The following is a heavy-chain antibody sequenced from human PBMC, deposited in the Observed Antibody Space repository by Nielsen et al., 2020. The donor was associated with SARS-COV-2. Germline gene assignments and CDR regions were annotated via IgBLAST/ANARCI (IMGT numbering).Heavy chain of an antibody. V-gene: IGHV3-73*01. Sequence: GESLKISCAASGFTFSGSAMHRVRQASGKGLEWVGRIRSKANSYATAYAASVKGRFTISKDDSKNTAYLQMNSLKTEDTAVYYCTRQKEWLLSSYFDYWGQGTLVTVSS. CDR2: IRSKANSYAT. D-gene: IGHD3-3*01. CDR1: GFTFSGSA. J-gene: IGHJ4*02. CDR3: TRQKEWLLSSYFDY.